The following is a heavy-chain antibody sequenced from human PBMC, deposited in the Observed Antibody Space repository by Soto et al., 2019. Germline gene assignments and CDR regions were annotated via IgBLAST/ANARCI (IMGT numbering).Heavy chain of an antibody. D-gene: IGHD6-13*01. CDR2: ISYDGSNK. Sequence: QVQLVESGGGVVQPGRSLRLSCAASGFTFSSYAMHWVRQAPGKGLEWVAVISYDGSNKYYADSVKGRFIISRDNSKNTLYLQMNSLRAEDTAVYYCARDSSLDAFDIWGQGTMVTVSS. CDR3: ARDSSLDAFDI. CDR1: GFTFSSYA. J-gene: IGHJ3*02. V-gene: IGHV3-30-3*01.